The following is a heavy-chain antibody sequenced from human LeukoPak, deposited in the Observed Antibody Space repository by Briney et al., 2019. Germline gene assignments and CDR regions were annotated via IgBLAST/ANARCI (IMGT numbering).Heavy chain of an antibody. Sequence: PGGSLRLSCAAAGFTFSSYWMHWVRQAPGEGLVWVSRMKSDGGVTWYADSVKGRFTFSRDTATNMLYLQMNSLRDEDTAVYFCARDHDAVGTTIDHWGQGTLVTVSS. D-gene: IGHD1-14*01. CDR2: MKSDGGVT. J-gene: IGHJ4*02. CDR1: GFTFSSYW. V-gene: IGHV3-74*01. CDR3: ARDHDAVGTTIDH.